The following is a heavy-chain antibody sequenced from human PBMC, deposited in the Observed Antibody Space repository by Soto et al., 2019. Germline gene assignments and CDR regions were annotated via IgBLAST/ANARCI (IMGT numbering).Heavy chain of an antibody. D-gene: IGHD2-8*02. V-gene: IGHV4-34*01. CDR2: INHSRST. Sequence: QVQLQQWGAGLLKPSETLSLTCAVYGGSFSGYYWTWIRQPPGTGLEWIGEINHSRSTNYNPSLKSRVTISVDTSKNQLSPKLTSVTAADTAVYYGARDKITGLFDYWVQGTLVTVSS. J-gene: IGHJ4*02. CDR1: GGSFSGYY. CDR3: ARDKITGLFDY.